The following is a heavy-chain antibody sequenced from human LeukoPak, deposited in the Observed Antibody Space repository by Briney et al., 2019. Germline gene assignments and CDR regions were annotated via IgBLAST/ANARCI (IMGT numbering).Heavy chain of an antibody. Sequence: PGGSLRLSCAASGFTFSSYWMPWVRQAPGKGLEWVAIISFDGSDKYYADSVKGRFSISRDNSQNTLFLQMNSLRAEDTAIYYCARYIAVAGSHYFYGMDVWGQGTTVTVSS. CDR3: ARYIAVAGSHYFYGMDV. J-gene: IGHJ6*02. D-gene: IGHD6-19*01. V-gene: IGHV3-30-3*01. CDR2: ISFDGSDK. CDR1: GFTFSSYW.